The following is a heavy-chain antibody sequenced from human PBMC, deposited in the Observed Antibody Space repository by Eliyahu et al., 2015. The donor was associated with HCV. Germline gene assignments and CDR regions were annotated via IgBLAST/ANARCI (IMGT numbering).Heavy chain of an antibody. CDR2: ISGSGNGYGT. V-gene: IGHV3-23*01. CDR3: AKVVSVSSLSDY. J-gene: IGHJ4*02. D-gene: IGHD2-8*01. Sequence: EVQLLESGGGLVQPGGSLRLSCTXSGFXXSTSXLSWXRQAPGKGLECVXVISGSGNGYGTXYADSVKGRFTISRDNSKNTLFLEMNSLRAEDTAVYYCAKVVSVSSLSDYWGRGTLVTVSS. CDR1: GFXXSTSX.